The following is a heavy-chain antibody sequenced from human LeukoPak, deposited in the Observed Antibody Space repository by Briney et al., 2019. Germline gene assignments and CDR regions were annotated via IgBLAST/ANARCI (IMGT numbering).Heavy chain of an antibody. D-gene: IGHD2-2*01. Sequence: QPGGSLRLSCAASGFTFSSYAMSWVRQAPGKGLEWVSAVSGGGGSTYYADSVKGRFTISRDNSKNTLYLQMNSLRAEDTAVYYCAKGNCSSTSCYFYSQFNYYYYYGMDVWGQGTTVTVSS. V-gene: IGHV3-23*01. J-gene: IGHJ6*02. CDR2: VSGGGGST. CDR3: AKGNCSSTSCYFYSQFNYYYYYGMDV. CDR1: GFTFSSYA.